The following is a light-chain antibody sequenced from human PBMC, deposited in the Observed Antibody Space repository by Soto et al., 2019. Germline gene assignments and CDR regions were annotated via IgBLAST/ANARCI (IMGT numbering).Light chain of an antibody. V-gene: IGLV3-1*01. Sequence: SYELTQPPSVSVSPGQTASITCSAYKLGEKYASWYQQKPGQSPILVIYQDKKRPSGIPERFSGSNSGNTATLTISETQAMDEADYYCQAWDSSTLYVFGTGTKVTVL. J-gene: IGLJ1*01. CDR2: QDK. CDR1: KLGEKY. CDR3: QAWDSSTLYV.